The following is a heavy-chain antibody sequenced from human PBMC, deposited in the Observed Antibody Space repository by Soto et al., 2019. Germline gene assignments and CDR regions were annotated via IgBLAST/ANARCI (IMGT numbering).Heavy chain of an antibody. CDR2: ASYSGTS. Sequence: SSETLSLTCTVSGGSISSSDYYWSWIRQPPGKGLEWIGYASYSGTSYYNPSLKSRVTISVDTSKNQFSLKLSSVTAADTAAYYCARVLSFYGSGSPFDYWGQGTLVTVSS. V-gene: IGHV4-30-4*01. J-gene: IGHJ4*02. CDR3: ARVLSFYGSGSPFDY. D-gene: IGHD3-10*01. CDR1: GGSISSSDYY.